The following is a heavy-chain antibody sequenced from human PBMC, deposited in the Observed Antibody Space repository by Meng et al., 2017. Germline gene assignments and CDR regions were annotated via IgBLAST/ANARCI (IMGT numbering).Heavy chain of an antibody. CDR1: GGSISSYY. V-gene: IGHV4-59*01. J-gene: IGHJ3*02. CDR2: IYYSGST. CDR3: ARTEVSDDAFDI. Sequence: SETLSLTCTVSGGSISSYYWSWIRQPPGKGLEWIGYIYYSGSTNYNPSLKSRVTISVDTSKNQFSLKLSSVTAADTAVYYCARTEVSDDAFDIWGQGTTVTVSS.